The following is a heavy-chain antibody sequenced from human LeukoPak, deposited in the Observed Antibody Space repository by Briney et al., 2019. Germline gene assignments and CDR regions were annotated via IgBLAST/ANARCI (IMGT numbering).Heavy chain of an antibody. V-gene: IGHV3-11*05. Sequence: PGGSLRLSCASSEFTYSLFYMTWIRQAPGKGLDWVSYISSTSIYTKGADSQKGRLAITRDNAKNSLYMQLSSLRAEDTAVYYCARGGTAAAGSIDSWGQGTLVTVSS. CDR1: EFTYSLFY. CDR2: ISSTSIYT. D-gene: IGHD6-13*01. CDR3: ARGGTAAAGSIDS. J-gene: IGHJ4*02.